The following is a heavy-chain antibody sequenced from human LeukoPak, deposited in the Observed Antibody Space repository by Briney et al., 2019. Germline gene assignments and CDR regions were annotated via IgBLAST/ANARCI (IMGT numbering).Heavy chain of an antibody. CDR1: GFTFDDYA. D-gene: IGHD6-19*01. J-gene: IGHJ4*02. CDR2: ISWNSGSI. CDR3: VKGGSRGWNYYFDY. V-gene: IGHV3-9*01. Sequence: PGGSLRLSCAASGFTFDDYAMHWVRQAPVKGLEWVSGISWNSGSIDYADSVKGRFTISRDNAKNSLYLQMKSLRGEDTALYYCVKGGSRGWNYYFDYWGQGTLVTVSS.